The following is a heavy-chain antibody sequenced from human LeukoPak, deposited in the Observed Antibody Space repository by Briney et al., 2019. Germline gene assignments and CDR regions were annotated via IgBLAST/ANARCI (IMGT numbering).Heavy chain of an antibody. CDR3: ARMTYDFWSGYSPAGGAFDI. CDR1: GGSISSYY. D-gene: IGHD3-3*01. J-gene: IGHJ3*02. Sequence: SETLSLTCTVSGGSISSYYWSWIRQPPGKGLEWIGYIYYSGSTNYNPSLKSRVTISVDTSKNQFSLKLSSVTAADTAVYYCARMTYDFWSGYSPAGGAFDIWGQGTMVTVSS. CDR2: IYYSGST. V-gene: IGHV4-59*08.